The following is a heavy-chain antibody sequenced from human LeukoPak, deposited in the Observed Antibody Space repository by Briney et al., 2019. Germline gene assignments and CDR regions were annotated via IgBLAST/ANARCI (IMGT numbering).Heavy chain of an antibody. J-gene: IGHJ6*03. CDR1: GGSISSYY. Sequence: SETLSLTCTVSGGSISSYYWSLIRQPPGKGLEWIGYIYYSGYTNYNPSLKSRVTISVDTSKNQFSLKLSSVTAADTAVYYCSRTTMVRGTYYMDVWGKGTTVTISS. D-gene: IGHD3-10*01. V-gene: IGHV4-59*01. CDR2: IYYSGYT. CDR3: SRTTMVRGTYYMDV.